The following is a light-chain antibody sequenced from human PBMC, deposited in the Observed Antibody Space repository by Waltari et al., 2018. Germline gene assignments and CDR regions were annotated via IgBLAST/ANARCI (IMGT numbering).Light chain of an antibody. V-gene: IGLV2-23*02. CDR3: CSYAGSSTWVV. J-gene: IGLJ2*01. CDR2: EVS. CDR1: SSDVGSSNL. Sequence: QSALTQPASVSGSPGQSITISCTGTSSDVGSSNLVSWYQQHPGKAPKLMIYEVSKRPSGVSNRFSGSKSGNTASLTISGLQAEDEADYYCCSYAGSSTWVVFGGGTKLTVL.